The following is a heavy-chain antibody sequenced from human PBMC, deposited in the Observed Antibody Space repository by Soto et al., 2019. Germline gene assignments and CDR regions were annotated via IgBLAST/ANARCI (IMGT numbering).Heavy chain of an antibody. J-gene: IGHJ4*02. Sequence: GASVKVSCKASGGTFSSYTISWVRQAPGQGLEWMGRIIPILGIANYAQKFQGRVTITADKSTSTAYMELSSLRSEDTAVYYCAREGNSSGWYVYNYWGQGTLVTVSS. CDR3: AREGNSSGWYVYNY. D-gene: IGHD6-19*01. CDR2: IIPILGIA. CDR1: GGTFSSYT. V-gene: IGHV1-69*04.